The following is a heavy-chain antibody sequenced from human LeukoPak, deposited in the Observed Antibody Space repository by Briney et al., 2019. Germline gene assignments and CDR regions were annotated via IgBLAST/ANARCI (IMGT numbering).Heavy chain of an antibody. Sequence: ASVKVSCKASGYTFTGYYMHWVRQAPGQGLEWMGWINPNSGGTNYEQKFQGRVTITRDTSISTAYMELSRLRSDDTAVYYCARRWFGVLVTYGMDVWGQGTTVTVSS. V-gene: IGHV1-2*02. J-gene: IGHJ6*02. CDR1: GYTFTGYY. CDR3: ARRWFGVLVTYGMDV. D-gene: IGHD3-10*01. CDR2: INPNSGGT.